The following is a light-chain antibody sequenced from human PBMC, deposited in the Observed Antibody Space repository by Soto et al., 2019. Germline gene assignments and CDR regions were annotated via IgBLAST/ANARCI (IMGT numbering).Light chain of an antibody. V-gene: IGKV3-15*01. Sequence: DTVMTQSPATLSLSPGETATLSGRPSGSVAGPLAWYQQIPGQAPRLLIYGVSTRATGIPARFRGSGSETEFTLTISSLQSEDFGVYFCQQYDNWPPWTFGQGTKVEI. J-gene: IGKJ1*01. CDR2: GVS. CDR1: GSVAGP. CDR3: QQYDNWPPWT.